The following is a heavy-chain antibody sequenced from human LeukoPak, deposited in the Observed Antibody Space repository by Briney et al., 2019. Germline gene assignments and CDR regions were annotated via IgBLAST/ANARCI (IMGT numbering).Heavy chain of an antibody. D-gene: IGHD3-22*01. Sequence: SQTLSLTCTVSGGSISSGGYYWSWIRQPPGKGLEWIGEINHSGSTNYNPSLKSRVTISVDTSKNQFSLKLSSVTAADTAVYYCATLTNLYYYDSSGSWGQGTLVTVSS. CDR1: GGSISSGGYY. J-gene: IGHJ5*02. CDR2: INHSGST. CDR3: ATLTNLYYYDSSGS. V-gene: IGHV4-31*03.